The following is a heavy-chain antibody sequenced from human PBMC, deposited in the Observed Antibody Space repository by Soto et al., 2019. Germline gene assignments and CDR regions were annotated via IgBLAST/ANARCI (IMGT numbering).Heavy chain of an antibody. CDR1: GGTFSSYA. Sequence: QVQLVQSGAEVKKPVSSVKVSCKASGGTFSSYAISWVRQAPGQGLEWMGGILPIFGTANYAQKFQGRVTITADESTSTAYMELSSLRYGDTAVYYCARERGEGSGRPGIAGAALGYWGQGTLVTVSS. D-gene: IGHD6-19*01. CDR2: ILPIFGTA. J-gene: IGHJ4*02. V-gene: IGHV1-69*01. CDR3: ARERGEGSGRPGIAGAALGY.